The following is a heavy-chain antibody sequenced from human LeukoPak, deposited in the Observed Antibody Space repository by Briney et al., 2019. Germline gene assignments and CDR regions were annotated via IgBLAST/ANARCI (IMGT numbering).Heavy chain of an antibody. Sequence: GGSLRLSCAASGFTFSSYEMNWVRQAPGKGLEWVSYISSSGSTIHYADSVKGRFTISRDNAKNSLYLQMDTLRAEDTAVYYCARDVQGVGATSLDYWGQGTLVTVSS. D-gene: IGHD1-26*01. J-gene: IGHJ4*02. V-gene: IGHV3-48*03. CDR2: ISSSGSTI. CDR3: ARDVQGVGATSLDY. CDR1: GFTFSSYE.